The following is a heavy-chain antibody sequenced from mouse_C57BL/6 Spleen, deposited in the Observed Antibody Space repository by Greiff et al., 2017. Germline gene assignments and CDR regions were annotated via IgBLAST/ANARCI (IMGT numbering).Heavy chain of an antibody. Sequence: QVQLQQPGAELVRPGSSVKLSCKASGYTFTSYWMDWVKQRPGQGLEWIGNIYPSDSETHYNQKFKDKATLTVDKSSSTTYMQLSSLTSEDSAVYDCARGDYYGSSEARAMDYWGQGTSVTVSS. J-gene: IGHJ4*01. V-gene: IGHV1-61*01. CDR2: IYPSDSET. D-gene: IGHD1-1*01. CDR1: GYTFTSYW. CDR3: ARGDYYGSSEARAMDY.